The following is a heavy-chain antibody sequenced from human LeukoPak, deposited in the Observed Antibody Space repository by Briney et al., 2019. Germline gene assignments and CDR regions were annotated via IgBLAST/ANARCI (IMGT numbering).Heavy chain of an antibody. CDR1: GYTFTGYY. J-gene: IGHJ3*02. Sequence: SVKVSCKASGYTFTGYYMHWVRRAPGQGLEWMGGIIPIFGTANYAQKFQGRVTITADESTSTAYMELSSLRSEDTAVYYCARVGYEYSRAFDIWGQGTMVTVSS. D-gene: IGHD5-12*01. CDR2: IIPIFGTA. CDR3: ARVGYEYSRAFDI. V-gene: IGHV1-69*13.